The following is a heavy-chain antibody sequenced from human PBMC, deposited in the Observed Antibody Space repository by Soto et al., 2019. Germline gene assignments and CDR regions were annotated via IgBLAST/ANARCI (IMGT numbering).Heavy chain of an antibody. CDR1: GFTFSTYW. CDR3: AGDLVSGSGSLGH. CDR2: IRGDGNDA. V-gene: IGHV3-74*01. Sequence: EVQLVESGGGIVQPGGSLRLSCVASGFTFSTYWMHWVRQAPGKGLVWVSRIRGDGNDANCADSVRGRFSISRDNAKSTLYLQMNSLRAEDTAVYYCAGDLVSGSGSLGHWGQGTLVTVSS. J-gene: IGHJ4*02. D-gene: IGHD3-10*01.